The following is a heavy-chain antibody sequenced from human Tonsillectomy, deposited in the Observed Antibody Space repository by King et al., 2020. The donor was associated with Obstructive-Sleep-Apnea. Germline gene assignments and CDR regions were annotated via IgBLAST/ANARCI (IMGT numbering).Heavy chain of an antibody. J-gene: IGHJ4*02. Sequence: VQLVESGGGVVQPGGSLRLSCTASGFIFSNYGMHWVRQAPGKGLEWVAFLRYEGTNRYYAESVKGRVPISRDNSKNTLYLQMSSLRAEDTAIYYCGKSVGDVYSSACPDNWGQGNLVSVSS. CDR2: LRYEGTNR. D-gene: IGHD6-25*01. CDR3: GKSVGDVYSSACPDN. V-gene: IGHV3-30*02. CDR1: GFIFSNYG.